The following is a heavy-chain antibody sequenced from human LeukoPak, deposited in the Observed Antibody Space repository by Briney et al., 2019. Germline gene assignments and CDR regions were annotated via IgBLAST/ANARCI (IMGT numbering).Heavy chain of an antibody. Sequence: GGSLRLSCAASGFTFSSYGMHWVRQAPGKGLEWVAFIRYDGSDENYADSVKGRFTISRDNSKNTLYLQMGSLRAEDMAVYYCARRRPSSGQYYFDYWGQGTLVTVSS. V-gene: IGHV3-30*02. J-gene: IGHJ4*02. CDR2: IRYDGSDE. CDR3: ARRRPSSGQYYFDY. CDR1: GFTFSSYG. D-gene: IGHD6-19*01.